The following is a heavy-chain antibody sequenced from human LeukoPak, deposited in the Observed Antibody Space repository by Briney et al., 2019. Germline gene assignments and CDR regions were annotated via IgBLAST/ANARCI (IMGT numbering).Heavy chain of an antibody. CDR1: GGSISSYY. CDR3: ARGPDTVTTATLDN. J-gene: IGHJ4*02. CDR2: IYYSGST. V-gene: IGHV4-59*08. D-gene: IGHD4-17*01. Sequence: SETLSLTCTVSGGSISSYYWSWIRQPPGKGLEWIGYIYYSGSTNYSPSLKSRVTISVDTSKNQFSLKLSSVTAADTAVYYCARGPDTVTTATLDNWGQGTLVTVSS.